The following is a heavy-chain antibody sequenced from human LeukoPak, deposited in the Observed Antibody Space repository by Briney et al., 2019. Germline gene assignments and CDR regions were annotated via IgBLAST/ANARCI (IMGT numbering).Heavy chain of an antibody. J-gene: IGHJ4*02. CDR1: GFTSSSYP. Sequence: GGSLRLSCAASGFTSSSYPMTWVRQAPGKGLEWVSAIVGSDDATFYADSVKGRFTIPRDNSKNTLYLQMNSLRAEDTAVYYCSVMHRYYDGSGYWVQWGQGTLVTVSS. V-gene: IGHV3-23*01. CDR2: IVGSDDAT. CDR3: SVMHRYYDGSGYWVQ. D-gene: IGHD3-22*01.